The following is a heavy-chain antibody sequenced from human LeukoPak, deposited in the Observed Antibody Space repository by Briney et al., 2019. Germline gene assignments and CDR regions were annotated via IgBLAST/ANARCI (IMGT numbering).Heavy chain of an antibody. CDR1: GFTFSNYS. CDR3: ASAYYDTRPLRHLRQTGAFDI. CDR2: ISMSGSIV. Sequence: GGYLRLSCAASGFTFSNYSMNWVRQAPGKGLEWVSYISMSGSIVYYADSVKGRFTISRDNAKNSLYLQTNSLRAEDTALYYCASAYYDTRPLRHLRQTGAFDIWGQGTMVSVSS. V-gene: IGHV3-48*01. D-gene: IGHD3-16*01. J-gene: IGHJ3*02.